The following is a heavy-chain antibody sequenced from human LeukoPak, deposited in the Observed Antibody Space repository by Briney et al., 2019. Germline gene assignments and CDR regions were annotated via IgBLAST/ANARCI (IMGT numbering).Heavy chain of an antibody. CDR2: ISGSGGST. CDR3: AKSNSPTRYSSGWYGVDY. V-gene: IGHV3-23*01. J-gene: IGHJ4*02. Sequence: GGSLRLSCAASGFTFSSYSMNWVRQAPGKGLEWVSAISGSGGSTYYADSVKGRFTISRDNSKNTLYLQMNSLRAEDTAVYYCAKSNSPTRYSSGWYGVDYWGQGTLVTVSS. D-gene: IGHD6-19*01. CDR1: GFTFSSYS.